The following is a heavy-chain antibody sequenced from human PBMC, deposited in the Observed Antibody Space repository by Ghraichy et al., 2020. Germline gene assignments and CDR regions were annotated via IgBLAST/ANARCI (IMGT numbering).Heavy chain of an antibody. D-gene: IGHD5-12*01. Sequence: LSLTCAASGFTFSSYAMSWVRQAPGKGLEWVSAISGSGGSTYYADSVKGRFTISRDNSKNTLYLQMNSLRAEDTAVYYCAKRRGYSGYPQDYWGQGTLVTVSS. CDR2: ISGSGGST. J-gene: IGHJ4*02. CDR3: AKRRGYSGYPQDY. CDR1: GFTFSSYA. V-gene: IGHV3-23*01.